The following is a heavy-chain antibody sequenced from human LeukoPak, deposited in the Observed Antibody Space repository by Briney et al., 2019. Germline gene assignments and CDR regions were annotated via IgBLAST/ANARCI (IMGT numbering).Heavy chain of an antibody. D-gene: IGHD3-10*01. CDR2: ISYEGSNK. CDR3: ARDRGPRTGFMVREAYDY. CDR1: GFTFSSYA. J-gene: IGHJ4*02. V-gene: IGHV3-30-3*01. Sequence: GGSLRLSCAASGFTFSSYAMHWVRQAPGKGLEWVALISYEGSNKYYADSVKGRFTISRDNSKNTLYLQMSSLRAEGTAVYYCARDRGPRTGFMVREAYDYWGQGTLVTVST.